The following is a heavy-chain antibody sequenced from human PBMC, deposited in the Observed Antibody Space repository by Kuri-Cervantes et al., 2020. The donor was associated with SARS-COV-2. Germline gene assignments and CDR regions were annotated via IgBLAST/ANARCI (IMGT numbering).Heavy chain of an antibody. CDR1: GFSFSGYA. J-gene: IGHJ4*02. V-gene: IGHV3-23*01. CDR3: AKVILNSDSSTLGRFDF. CDR2: ISAGGDTV. Sequence: ESLKISCAASGFSFSGYAMSWVRQAPGKGLERVSAISAGGDTVLYADSVRGRFTISRDNSKNTLYLQTNSLRAEDTAIYYCAKVILNSDSSTLGRFDFWGLGTLVTVSS. D-gene: IGHD6-13*01.